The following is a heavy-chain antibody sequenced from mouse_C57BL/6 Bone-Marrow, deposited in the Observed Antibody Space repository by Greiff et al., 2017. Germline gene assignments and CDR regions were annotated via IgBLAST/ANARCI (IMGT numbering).Heavy chain of an antibody. J-gene: IGHJ2*01. D-gene: IGHD1-1*01. CDR1: GYTFTSYW. V-gene: IGHV1-52*01. Sequence: VQLQQPGAELVRPGSSVKLSCKASGYTFTSYWMHWVKQRPIQGLEWIGNIDPSDSDTHYNQKFKDKATLTVDKSSSTAYMQLSSLTSEDSAVYYCASSDSSYDYWGQGTTLTVSS. CDR2: IDPSDSDT. CDR3: ASSDSSYDY.